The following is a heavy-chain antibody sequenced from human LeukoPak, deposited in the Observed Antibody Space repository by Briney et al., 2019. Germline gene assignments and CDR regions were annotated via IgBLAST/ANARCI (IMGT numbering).Heavy chain of an antibody. CDR2: ISSSGSTI. V-gene: IGHV3-48*03. J-gene: IGHJ5*02. CDR3: AREQKEDIVVVPAASFDP. D-gene: IGHD2-2*01. CDR1: GFTFSSYE. Sequence: GSLRLSCAASGFTFSSYEMNWVRQAPGKGLEWVSYISSSGSTIYYADSVKGRFTISRDNAKNSLYLQMNSLRAEDTAVYYCAREQKEDIVVVPAASFDPWGQGTLVTVSS.